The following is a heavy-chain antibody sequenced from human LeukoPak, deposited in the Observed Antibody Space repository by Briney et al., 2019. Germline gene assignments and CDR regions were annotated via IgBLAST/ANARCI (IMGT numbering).Heavy chain of an antibody. Sequence: GGSLRLSCAASHFTFTNRWMNWVRQAPGKGLEWVGRIASNTDGGTTDYAAPVKGRFTISRDDSKNALYLQMNSLKTEDTALYYCTTRTTTTIYWGQGTLVTVSS. CDR3: TTRTTTTIY. D-gene: IGHD1-7*01. V-gene: IGHV3-15*07. CDR2: IASNTDGGTT. CDR1: HFTFTNRW. J-gene: IGHJ4*02.